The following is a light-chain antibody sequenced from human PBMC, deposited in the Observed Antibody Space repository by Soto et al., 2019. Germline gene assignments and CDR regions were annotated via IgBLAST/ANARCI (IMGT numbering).Light chain of an antibody. CDR1: QSISSY. J-gene: IGKJ1*01. CDR3: QQSYSTPPWT. Sequence: DIQMTQSPSSLSASVGDRVTITCRASQSISSYLNWYQQKPGKAPKLLIYAASSLQSGVPSRFSGSGSVTDFTLTISSLQPEDFAIYYCQQSYSTPPWTFGQGTKVEIE. V-gene: IGKV1-39*01. CDR2: AAS.